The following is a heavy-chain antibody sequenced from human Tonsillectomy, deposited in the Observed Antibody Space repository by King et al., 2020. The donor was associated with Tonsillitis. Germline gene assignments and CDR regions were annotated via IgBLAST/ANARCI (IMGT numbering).Heavy chain of an antibody. Sequence: LQLQESGPGVVKPSETLSLTCTVSGGSISTSDQYWAWIRQPPGKGLEWIGYMYNTGTTFYNPSLKSRITISGGTSENRFSLKLSSVTAADTAVYFCARYVSGSFDYWGKGALVTVSS. CDR1: GGSISTSDQY. CDR3: ARYVSGSFDY. V-gene: IGHV4-39*01. J-gene: IGHJ4*02. D-gene: IGHD1-26*01. CDR2: MYNTGTT.